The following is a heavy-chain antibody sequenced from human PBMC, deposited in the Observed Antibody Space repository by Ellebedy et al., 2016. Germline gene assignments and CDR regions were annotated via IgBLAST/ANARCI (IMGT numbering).Heavy chain of an antibody. V-gene: IGHV3-23*01. Sequence: GGSLRLSCAASGFTFSSYAMSWVRQAPGKGLEWVSAISGSGGSTYYADSVKGRFTISRENSKNTLYLQMKSLRAEDTAVYYCAKDLVVVAALFDYWGQGTLVTVSS. CDR1: GFTFSSYA. CDR3: AKDLVVVAALFDY. CDR2: ISGSGGST. D-gene: IGHD2-15*01. J-gene: IGHJ4*02.